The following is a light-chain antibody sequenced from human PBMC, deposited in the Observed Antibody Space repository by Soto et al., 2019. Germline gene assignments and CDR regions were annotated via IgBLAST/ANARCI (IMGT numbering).Light chain of an antibody. Sequence: EILLTQSPATLSLSPGERATLTCRASQSVSTYLAWYQQKPGQAPRLLIYAASNRATGIPARFSGSGSGTDFTLTISSLEPEDFAVYYCQHRSNWPRTFGQGTKLEIK. CDR3: QHRSNWPRT. CDR1: QSVSTY. CDR2: AAS. J-gene: IGKJ2*01. V-gene: IGKV3-11*01.